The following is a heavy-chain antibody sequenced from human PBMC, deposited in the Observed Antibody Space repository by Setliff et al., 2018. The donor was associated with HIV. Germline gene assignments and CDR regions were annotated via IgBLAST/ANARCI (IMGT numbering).Heavy chain of an antibody. CDR2: VYYSGGT. CDR1: GGSVSDTSYY. Sequence: PSETLSLTCTVSGGSVSDTSYYWGWIRQPPGKGLEWLANVYYSGGTYYNPSLNSRVTISVDTSRNQFSLKLTSVTAADTALYFCARLGDSGYDFRGYFDYWGQGKLVTVSS. V-gene: IGHV4-39*01. D-gene: IGHD5-12*01. J-gene: IGHJ4*02. CDR3: ARLGDSGYDFRGYFDY.